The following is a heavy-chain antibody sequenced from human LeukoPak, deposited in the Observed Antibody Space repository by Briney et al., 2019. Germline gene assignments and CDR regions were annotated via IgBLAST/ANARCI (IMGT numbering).Heavy chain of an antibody. D-gene: IGHD1-26*01. CDR3: AKNGLELPFDY. CDR1: GFTFSSYS. CDR2: ISGSGGST. J-gene: IGHJ4*02. Sequence: TGGSLRLSCAASGFTFSSYSMNWVRQAPGKGLEWVSAISGSGGSTYYADSVKGRFTISRDNSKNTLYLQMNSLRAEDTAVYYCAKNGLELPFDYWGQGTLVTVSS. V-gene: IGHV3-23*01.